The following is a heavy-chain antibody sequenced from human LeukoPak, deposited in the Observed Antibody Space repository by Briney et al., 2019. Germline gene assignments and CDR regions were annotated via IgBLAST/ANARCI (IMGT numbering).Heavy chain of an antibody. D-gene: IGHD4-17*01. CDR3: ARRWTTMTDDYFDY. Sequence: ASVTVSFKASGYTFTSYNIGWVRQAPGQGLEWMGWISGYNGHTNYARRLQGRVTMTTDTSTSTAYLELRSLRSDDTAVFYCARRWTTMTDDYFDYWGQGTLVIVSS. V-gene: IGHV1-18*04. CDR2: ISGYNGHT. J-gene: IGHJ4*02. CDR1: GYTFTSYN.